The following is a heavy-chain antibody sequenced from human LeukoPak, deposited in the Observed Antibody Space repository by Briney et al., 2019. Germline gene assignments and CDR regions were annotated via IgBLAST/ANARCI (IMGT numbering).Heavy chain of an antibody. CDR1: GYTFTSYG. J-gene: IGHJ4*02. V-gene: IGHV1-18*01. Sequence: ASVKVSCKASGYTFTSYGISWVRQASGQGLEWMGWISAYNGNTNYAQKLQGRVTMTTDTSTSTAYMELRSLGSDDTAVYYCARAPWIQLWFDYWGQGTLVTVSS. D-gene: IGHD5-18*01. CDR3: ARAPWIQLWFDY. CDR2: ISAYNGNT.